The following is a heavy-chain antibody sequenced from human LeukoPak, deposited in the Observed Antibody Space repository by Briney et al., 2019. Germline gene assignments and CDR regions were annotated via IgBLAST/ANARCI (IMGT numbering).Heavy chain of an antibody. J-gene: IGHJ4*02. CDR3: ARDPLGTRPGFDY. CDR2: ISYDGSNK. V-gene: IGHV3-30*04. D-gene: IGHD1-1*01. CDR1: GFTFSSYA. Sequence: GRSLRLSCATSGFTFSSYAMHWVRQAPGKGLEWVAVISYDGSNKYYADSVKGRFTISRDNSKNTLYLQMNSLRAEDTAVYYWARDPLGTRPGFDYWGQGTLVTVSS.